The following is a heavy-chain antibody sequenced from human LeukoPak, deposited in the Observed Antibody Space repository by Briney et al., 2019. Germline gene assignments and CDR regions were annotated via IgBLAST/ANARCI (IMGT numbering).Heavy chain of an antibody. CDR3: ARGMLDGVPVLLWFGEFDGAFDI. V-gene: IGHV1-3*01. D-gene: IGHD3-10*01. CDR2: INAGNGNT. Sequence: ASVKVSCKASGYTFTSYAMHWVRQAPGQRLEWMGWINAGNGNTKYSQKFQGRVTITRDTSASTAYMELSSLRSEDTAVYYCARGMLDGVPVLLWFGEFDGAFDIWGQGTMVTVSS. CDR1: GYTFTSYA. J-gene: IGHJ3*02.